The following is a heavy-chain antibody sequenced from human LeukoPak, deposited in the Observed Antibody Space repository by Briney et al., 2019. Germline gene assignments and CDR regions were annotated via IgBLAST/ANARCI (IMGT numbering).Heavy chain of an antibody. CDR3: ARGVPTIKLLPYFDY. Sequence: SVKVSCKASGGTFSSYAISWVRQAPGQGLEWMGGIIPIFGTANYAQKFQGRVTITTDESTSTAYTELSSLRSEDTAVYYCARGVPTIKLLPYFDYWGQGTLVTVSS. V-gene: IGHV1-69*05. CDR2: IIPIFGTA. J-gene: IGHJ4*02. CDR1: GGTFSSYA. D-gene: IGHD5-24*01.